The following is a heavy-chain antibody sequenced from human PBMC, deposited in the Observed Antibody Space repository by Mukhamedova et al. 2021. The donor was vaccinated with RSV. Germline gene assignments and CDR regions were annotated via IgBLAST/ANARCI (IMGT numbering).Heavy chain of an antibody. D-gene: IGHD5-24*01. CDR3: ARDLYDGYNGY. J-gene: IGHJ4*02. V-gene: IGHV1-2*06. Sequence: WVGRINLNRGVTNYSQTFQGRFTMTRDTSISTAYMELSSLRSDDTAVYYCARDLYDGYNGYWGQGTLVTVSP. CDR2: INLNRGVT.